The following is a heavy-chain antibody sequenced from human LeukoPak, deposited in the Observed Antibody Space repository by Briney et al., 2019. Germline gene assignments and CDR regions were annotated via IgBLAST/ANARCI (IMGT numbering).Heavy chain of an antibody. CDR3: ASELVTSSY. D-gene: IGHD4-23*01. CDR2: ISSSSSSI. J-gene: IGHJ4*02. V-gene: IGHV3-21*01. CDR1: GFTFSSYI. Sequence: PGGSLRLSCAASGFTFSSYIMNWVRQAPGKGLEWVSSISSSSSSIYYADSVQGRFTISRDNAKDSLYLQMNSLRAEDTAIYYCASELVTSSYWGQGTLVTVSS.